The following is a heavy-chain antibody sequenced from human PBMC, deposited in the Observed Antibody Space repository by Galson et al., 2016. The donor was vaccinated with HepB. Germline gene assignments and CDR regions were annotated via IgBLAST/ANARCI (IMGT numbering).Heavy chain of an antibody. J-gene: IGHJ5*02. CDR2: ISRSGGST. CDR3: AKDPRAYSSSLGFDP. D-gene: IGHD6-13*01. CDR1: GFTFSSYA. Sequence: SLRLSCAASGFTFSSYAMSWVRQAPGKGLEWVSAISRSGGSTYYADSVKGRFTISRDNSKNTLYLQMNSLRAEDTAVYYCAKDPRAYSSSLGFDPWGQGTLVTVSS. V-gene: IGHV3-23*01.